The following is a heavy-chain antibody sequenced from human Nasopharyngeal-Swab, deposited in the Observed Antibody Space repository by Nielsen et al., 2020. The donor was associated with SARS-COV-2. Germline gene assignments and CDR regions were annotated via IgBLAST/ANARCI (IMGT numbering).Heavy chain of an antibody. D-gene: IGHD3-9*01. J-gene: IGHJ4*02. CDR1: GFSLSTSGRC. Sequence: SGPTLVKPTHTGTLTCTFAGFSLSTSGRCVSWIRQPPGKAPEWLARTDWDDDKYNSTSLKTRLTISKDTSRNQVVLTMTNMDPVDTATYYCARIHYDILPGYYSGEDYSGQGTLVTVSS. CDR3: ARIHYDILPGYYSGEDY. V-gene: IGHV2-70*11. CDR2: TDWDDDK.